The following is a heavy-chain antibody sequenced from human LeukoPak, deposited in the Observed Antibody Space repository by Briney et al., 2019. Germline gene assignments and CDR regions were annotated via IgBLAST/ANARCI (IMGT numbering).Heavy chain of an antibody. V-gene: IGHV3-21*01. CDR2: ITRGSIYT. Sequence: PGGSLRLSCAASGFTFSNYNMNWVRQTPGKGLEWVSPITRGSIYTFYADSVKGRFTISRDNAKNSLSLQMNSLRAEDTAVYYCARDPYNGSYGDDYYYYMDVWGKGTTVTISS. CDR1: GFTFSNYN. CDR3: ARDPYNGSYGDDYYYYMDV. D-gene: IGHD1-26*01. J-gene: IGHJ6*03.